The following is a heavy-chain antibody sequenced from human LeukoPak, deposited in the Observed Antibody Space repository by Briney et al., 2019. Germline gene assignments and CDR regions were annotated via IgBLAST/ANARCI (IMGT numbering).Heavy chain of an antibody. D-gene: IGHD6-13*01. V-gene: IGHV4-34*01. CDR1: GGSISSYY. Sequence: SETLSLTCTVSGGSISSYYWSWIRQPPGKGLEWIGEINHSGSTNYNPSLKSRVTISVDTSKNQFSLKVSSVTAADTAVYYCARHEWQQLVKFDYWGQGALVTVSS. CDR3: ARHEWQQLVKFDY. J-gene: IGHJ4*02. CDR2: INHSGST.